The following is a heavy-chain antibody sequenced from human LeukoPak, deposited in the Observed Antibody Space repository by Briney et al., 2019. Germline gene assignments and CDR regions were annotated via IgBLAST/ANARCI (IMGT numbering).Heavy chain of an antibody. D-gene: IGHD3-10*01. J-gene: IGHJ5*02. CDR1: GGSISPYF. Sequence: SETLSLTCTVSGGSISPYFWSWMRQTPGKGLEWIGYISYTGSTNYNPALKSRVTISVDTSKNQFCLQLTSVTAADTAVYYCARDDDRGVTNFDPWGQRNLVTVSS. CDR2: ISYTGST. CDR3: ARDDDRGVTNFDP. V-gene: IGHV4-59*01.